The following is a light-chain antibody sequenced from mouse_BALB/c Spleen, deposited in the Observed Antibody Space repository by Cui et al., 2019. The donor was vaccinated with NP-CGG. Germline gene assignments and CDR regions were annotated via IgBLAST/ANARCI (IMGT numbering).Light chain of an antibody. V-gene: IGLV1*01. J-gene: IGLJ1*01. CDR2: GTN. CDR1: TGAVTTSNY. CDR3: ALWYSNHWV. Sequence: QAVVPQESAPTTSPGETVTLTCRSSTGAVTTSNYANWVQEKPDHLFTGLIGGTNNRAPGVPARFSGSLIGDKAALTITGAQTEDEAIYFCALWYSNHWVFGGGTTLTVL.